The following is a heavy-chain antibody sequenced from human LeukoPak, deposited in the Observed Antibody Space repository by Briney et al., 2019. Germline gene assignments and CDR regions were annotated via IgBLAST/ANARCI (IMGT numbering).Heavy chain of an antibody. Sequence: PGGSLRLSCAASGFTFSSYGMHWVRQAPGKGLEWVAVIWYDGSNKYYADSVEGRFTISRDNSKSPLYLQMTSLRAEDTAVYYCARRDYYYGMDVWGQGTTVTVSS. J-gene: IGHJ6*02. CDR3: ARRDYYYGMDV. CDR1: GFTFSSYG. CDR2: IWYDGSNK. V-gene: IGHV3-33*01.